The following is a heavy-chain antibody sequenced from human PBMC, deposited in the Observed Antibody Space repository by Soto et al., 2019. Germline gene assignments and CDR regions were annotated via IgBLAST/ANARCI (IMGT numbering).Heavy chain of an antibody. CDR1: GFTVSDS. J-gene: IGHJ4*02. V-gene: IGHV3-53*02. CDR3: ARDASGPFDY. Sequence: EVQLVETGGGLIQPGGSLKLSCSVAGFTVSDSMSWVRQAPGKGLECVSFIHSDGSTHYTDSVRGRFTISGDNSKNTLYLQMARLRVDDTAVYFCARDASGPFDYWGQGTLVTVSS. D-gene: IGHD6-19*01. CDR2: IHSDGST.